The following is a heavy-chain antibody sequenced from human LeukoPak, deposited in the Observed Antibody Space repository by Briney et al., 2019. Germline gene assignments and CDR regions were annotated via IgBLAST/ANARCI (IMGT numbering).Heavy chain of an antibody. D-gene: IGHD2-21*02. J-gene: IGHJ4*02. CDR3: AKSDPNVVVTAPSDY. V-gene: IGHV3-23*01. Sequence: GGSLRLSCAASGFTLSSYAMSWVRQAPGKGLEWVSAISGSGGSTYYADSVKGRFTISRDNSKNTLYLQMNSLRAEDTAVYYCAKSDPNVVVTAPSDYWGQGTLVTVSS. CDR2: ISGSGGST. CDR1: GFTLSSYA.